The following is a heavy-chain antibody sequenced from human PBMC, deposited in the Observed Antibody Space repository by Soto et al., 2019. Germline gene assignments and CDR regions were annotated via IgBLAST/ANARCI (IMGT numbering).Heavy chain of an antibody. Sequence: ASVKVSCKASGGTFSSYAISWVRQAPGQGLEWMGGIIPIFGTANYAQKFQGRVTITADESTSTAYMELSSLRSEDTAVYYCASPYGSGSYYNSYYFDYWGQGTLVTVSS. V-gene: IGHV1-69*13. J-gene: IGHJ4*02. CDR2: IIPIFGTA. CDR1: GGTFSSYA. D-gene: IGHD3-10*01. CDR3: ASPYGSGSYYNSYYFDY.